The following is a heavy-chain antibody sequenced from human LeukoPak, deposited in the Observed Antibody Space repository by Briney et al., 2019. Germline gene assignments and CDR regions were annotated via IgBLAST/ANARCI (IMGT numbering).Heavy chain of an antibody. CDR1: GGSVSSGSYC. CDR2: IHISGNT. V-gene: IGHV4-61*09. CDR3: AGAHIGTGNFYH. J-gene: IGHJ4*02. Sequence: PSQTLSLTCTVSGGSVSSGSYCWSWIRQPAGKGLEWIGHIHISGNTNYNPSLKSRVTISVDTSKNQFSLKLSSVTAADTALYYCAGAHIGTGNFYHWGQGTLVTVSS. D-gene: IGHD1-14*01.